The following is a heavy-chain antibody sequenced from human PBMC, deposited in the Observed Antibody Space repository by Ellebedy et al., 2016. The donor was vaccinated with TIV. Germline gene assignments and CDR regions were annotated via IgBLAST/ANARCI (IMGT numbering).Heavy chain of an antibody. D-gene: IGHD7-27*01. CDR2: IFDSGNT. V-gene: IGHV4-30-4*01. J-gene: IGHJ2*01. Sequence: MPSETLSLTCAVSGGSISGGDYHRRLLRLPSGKCLELIGHIFDSGNTYNPSLKSRPTISVDTSKNQFSLKLTSVTAADTAVYYCARARNWGGWHFDLWGRGILVTVSS. CDR1: GGSISGGDYH. CDR3: ARARNWGGWHFDL.